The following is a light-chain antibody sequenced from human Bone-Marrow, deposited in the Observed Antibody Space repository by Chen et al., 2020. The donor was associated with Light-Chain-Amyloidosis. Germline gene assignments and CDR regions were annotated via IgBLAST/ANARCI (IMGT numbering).Light chain of an antibody. CDR3: QPRYDWPYS. J-gene: IGKJ2*03. CDR2: SAS. CDR1: QTVGP. V-gene: IGKV3-11*01. Sequence: EILLSQSPGTLSLSPGETATLSCRTRQTVGPVEWYQQKSGQAPRNLIYSASFRAPGIPARFTGGGSGTDFTLVISSLEPDDSAVYFCQPRYDWPYSFGQGTRLEI.